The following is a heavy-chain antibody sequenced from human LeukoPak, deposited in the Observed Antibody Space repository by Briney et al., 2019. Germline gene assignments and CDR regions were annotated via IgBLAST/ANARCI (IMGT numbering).Heavy chain of an antibody. CDR2: ISCDGYNK. Sequence: PGGSLRLSCAASGFTFSGYAVHWVRQAPGKGLQWVAAISCDGYNKYYADSLKGRFTISRENSKNTLWLQMNSLRAEDTAVYYCARGGMYDSYYFFYMDVWGKGTTVTVSS. CDR1: GFTFSGYA. CDR3: ARGGMYDSYYFFYMDV. J-gene: IGHJ6*03. V-gene: IGHV3-30*01. D-gene: IGHD3-22*01.